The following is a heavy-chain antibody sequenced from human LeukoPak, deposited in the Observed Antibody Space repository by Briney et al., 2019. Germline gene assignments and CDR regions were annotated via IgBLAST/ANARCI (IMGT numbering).Heavy chain of an antibody. CDR2: IRSDGSNK. CDR1: GFTFSSYG. J-gene: IGHJ4*02. CDR3: AKEDRYGSVY. Sequence: GGSLRLSCAASGFTFSSYGMHWVRQTPGKGLEWVAFIRSDGSNKYYADSVKGRFTISRDNSKKTLYLQINSLRAEDTAVYYCAKEDRYGSVYWGQGTLVTAS. D-gene: IGHD5-18*01. V-gene: IGHV3-30*02.